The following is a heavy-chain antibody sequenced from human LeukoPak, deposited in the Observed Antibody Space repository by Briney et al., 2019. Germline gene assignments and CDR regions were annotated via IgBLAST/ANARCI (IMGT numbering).Heavy chain of an antibody. CDR2: ISSSSSYT. CDR3: ARVINSYGPFDY. Sequence: GGSLRLSCAASGFTFSSYAMSWIRQAPGKGLEWVSYISSSSSYTNYADSVKGRFTISRDNAKNSLYLQMNSLRAEDTAMYYCARVINSYGPFDYWGQGTLVTVSS. D-gene: IGHD5-18*01. V-gene: IGHV3-11*05. J-gene: IGHJ4*02. CDR1: GFTFSSYA.